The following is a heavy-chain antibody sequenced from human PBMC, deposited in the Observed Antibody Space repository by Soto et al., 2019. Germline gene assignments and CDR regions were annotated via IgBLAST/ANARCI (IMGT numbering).Heavy chain of an antibody. Sequence: QLQLQESGPGLVKPSETLSLTCTVSGVSISGSNYYWGWIRQPPGKGLEWIGSIYYSGSTYYNPSLKSRVTISVHTSNNQCSPKLSSVTAADTAVYYCASQSGAYYVVYWGQGTPVTVSS. CDR2: IYYSGST. V-gene: IGHV4-39*01. D-gene: IGHD1-26*01. CDR3: ASQSGAYYVVY. CDR1: GVSISGSNYY. J-gene: IGHJ4*02.